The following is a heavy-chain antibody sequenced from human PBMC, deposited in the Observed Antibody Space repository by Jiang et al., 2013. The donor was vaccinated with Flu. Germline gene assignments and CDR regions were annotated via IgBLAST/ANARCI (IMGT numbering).Heavy chain of an antibody. CDR1: GFSLSTSGVG. V-gene: IGHV2-5*02. CDR2: IYWDDDK. CDR3: AHSLYYYDSSGYWSGHFDL. Sequence: KPTQTLTLTCTFSGFSLSTSGVGVGWIRQPPGKALEWLALIYWDDDKRYSPSLKSRLTITKDTSKNQVVLTMTNMDPVDTATYYCAHSLYYYDSSGYWSGHFDLWGRGTLVTVSS. D-gene: IGHD3-22*01. J-gene: IGHJ2*01.